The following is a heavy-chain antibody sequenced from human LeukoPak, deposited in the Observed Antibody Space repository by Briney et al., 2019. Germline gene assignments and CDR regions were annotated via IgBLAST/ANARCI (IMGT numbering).Heavy chain of an antibody. Sequence: SQTLSLTCAISGDSVSSNSVAWNWIRQSPSRGLEWLGRTYYRSKWYNDYAVSVKGRITIDPDTSKNQFSLQLNSVTPEDTAVYYCARDHCSGGSCHWRFDYWGQGTLVTVSS. D-gene: IGHD2-15*01. V-gene: IGHV6-1*01. CDR1: GDSVSSNSVA. CDR3: ARDHCSGGSCHWRFDY. CDR2: TYYRSKWYN. J-gene: IGHJ4*02.